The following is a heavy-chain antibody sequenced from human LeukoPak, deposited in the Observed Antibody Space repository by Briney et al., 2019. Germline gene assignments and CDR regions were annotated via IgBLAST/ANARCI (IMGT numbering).Heavy chain of an antibody. CDR1: GDSISSSSYY. J-gene: IGHJ3*02. D-gene: IGHD2-2*01. Sequence: SETLSLTCTVSGDSISSSSYYWGWIRQPPGKGLEWIGSIYYSGSAYYNPSLKSRVTISVDTSKNQLFLKLSSVTAADTAVYYCAREPVVPAAKSGAFDIWGQGTMVTVSS. CDR3: AREPVVPAAKSGAFDI. CDR2: IYYSGSA. V-gene: IGHV4-39*07.